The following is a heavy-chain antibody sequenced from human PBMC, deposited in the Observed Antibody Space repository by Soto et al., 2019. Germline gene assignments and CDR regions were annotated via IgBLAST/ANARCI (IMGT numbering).Heavy chain of an antibody. Sequence: QVQLVESGGGVVQPGRSLRLSCEASGFTFSKSAMHWVRQAPGKGLEWMAVISYDGTNKYYADSVKGRFTMSRDNSKNTLDLQMNSLRVQDTAVYYCARYCSSTSCYKREVYHYGMDVWGQGTTVTVSS. CDR2: ISYDGTNK. V-gene: IGHV3-30-3*01. CDR1: GFTFSKSA. J-gene: IGHJ6*02. CDR3: ARYCSSTSCYKREVYHYGMDV. D-gene: IGHD2-2*02.